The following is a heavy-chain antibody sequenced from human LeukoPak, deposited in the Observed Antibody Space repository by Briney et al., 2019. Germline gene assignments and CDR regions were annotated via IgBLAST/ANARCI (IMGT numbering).Heavy chain of an antibody. V-gene: IGHV3-48*01. J-gene: IGHJ3*02. CDR2: ISSSSSTI. CDR1: GFTFSSYS. Sequence: GGSLRLSCAASGFTFSSYSMNWVRQAPGKGLEWVSYISSSSSTIYYADSVKGRFTISRDNAKNSLYLQMNSLRAEDTAVYYCARDWSRHLHGAFDIWGQGTMVTVSS. CDR3: ARDWSRHLHGAFDI.